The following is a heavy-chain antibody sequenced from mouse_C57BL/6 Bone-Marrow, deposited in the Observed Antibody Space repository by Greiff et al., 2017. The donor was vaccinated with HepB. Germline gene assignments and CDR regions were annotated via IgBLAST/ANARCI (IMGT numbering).Heavy chain of an antibody. Sequence: EVKVVESGGGLVKPGGSLKLSCAASGFTFSDYGMHWVRQAPEKGLEWVAYISSGSSTIYYADKVKGRFTISRDNAKNTLCIQMTSLRSEYTAMYYCASRGLLRGYFDYWGQGTTLTVSS. V-gene: IGHV5-17*01. CDR1: GFTFSDYG. CDR2: ISSGSSTI. D-gene: IGHD2-3*01. J-gene: IGHJ2*01. CDR3: ASRGLLRGYFDY.